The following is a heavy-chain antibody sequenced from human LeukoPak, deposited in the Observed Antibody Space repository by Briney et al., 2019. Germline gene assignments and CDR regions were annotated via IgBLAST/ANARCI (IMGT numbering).Heavy chain of an antibody. Sequence: PGGSLRLSCAASGFTFNRDWTAWVRQAPGKGLEWVANIKEDGSEKNYVDPVKGRFTISRDNAENSVYLQMNDLRAEDTGVYYCATKEPSTSGWSYWGQGTLVTVSS. CDR2: IKEDGSEK. V-gene: IGHV3-7*01. J-gene: IGHJ4*02. CDR3: ATKEPSTSGWSY. D-gene: IGHD6-19*01. CDR1: GFTFNRDW.